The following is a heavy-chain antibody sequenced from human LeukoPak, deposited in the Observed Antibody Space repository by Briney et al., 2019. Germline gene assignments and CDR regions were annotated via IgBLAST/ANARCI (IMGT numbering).Heavy chain of an antibody. J-gene: IGHJ4*02. CDR1: GFTFSSYA. CDR2: MSHDGSDE. D-gene: IGHD6-6*01. V-gene: IGHV3-30*04. CDR3: ARDRGSSSMSMSLIDY. Sequence: GGSLRLSCAASGFTFSSYAIHWVRQAPGKGLEWVAVMSHDGSDEYYADSVKGQFSISRDNSKSTLSLQLNSLRPEDTAVYYCARDRGSSSMSMSLIDYWGQGTLVTVSS.